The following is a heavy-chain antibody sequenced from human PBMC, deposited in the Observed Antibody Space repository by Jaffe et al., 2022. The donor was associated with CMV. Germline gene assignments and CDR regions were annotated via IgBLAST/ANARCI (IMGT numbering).Heavy chain of an antibody. CDR2: ISTSSSTI. CDR3: ARAHYDDYVEYFQH. CDR1: GFTFSSYN. J-gene: IGHJ1*01. D-gene: IGHD4-17*01. V-gene: IGHV3-48*02. Sequence: EVQLVESGGGLVQPGGSLRLSCAASGFTFSSYNMNWVRQAPGKGLEWISYISTSSSTIYYADSVKGRFTISRDNAKNSLFLQMNSLRDEDTAVYYCARAHYDDYVEYFQHWGQGTLVTVSS.